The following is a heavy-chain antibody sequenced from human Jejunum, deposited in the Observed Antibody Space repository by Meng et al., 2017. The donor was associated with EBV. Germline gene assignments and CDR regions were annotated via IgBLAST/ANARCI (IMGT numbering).Heavy chain of an antibody. Sequence: EEQLVESGGGLVQPGGSLRLSCAASGFSFSIYGMSWVRQAPGKGLECVSGISGNSITTSYADSVKGRFTISRDNSKNTVFLQMNSLRAEDTAIYYCAKSLFGGNTVWGQGTLVTVPS. CDR3: AKSLFGGNTV. V-gene: IGHV3-23*04. CDR2: ISGNSITT. J-gene: IGHJ4*02. CDR1: GFSFSIYG. D-gene: IGHD4-23*01.